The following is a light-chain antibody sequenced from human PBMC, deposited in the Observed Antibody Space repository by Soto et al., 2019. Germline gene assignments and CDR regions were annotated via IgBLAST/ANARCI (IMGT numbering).Light chain of an antibody. CDR2: GAS. V-gene: IGKV3-20*01. CDR3: QQYGSSPIT. Sequence: EIVMPPSPATLAVSPGERAHLSCRTSQSVSTNLAWYQQIPGQAPRLLIYGASTRATGIPDRFSGSGSGTDFTLTISRLEPEDFAVYYCQQYGSSPITCGKGKQREIK. J-gene: IGKJ5*01. CDR1: QSVSTN.